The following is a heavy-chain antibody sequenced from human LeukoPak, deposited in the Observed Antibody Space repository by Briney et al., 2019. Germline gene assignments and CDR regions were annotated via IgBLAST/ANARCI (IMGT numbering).Heavy chain of an antibody. CDR3: VRNVDGY. Sequence: PGGSLRLSCAASAEFTLSTYCMNWVRQAPGKGLEWVSSISSSSNYIFYADSVKGRFTISRDNAKNSLYLQMNSLRAEDTAVYYCVRNVDGYWGQGTLVTVSS. J-gene: IGHJ4*02. CDR1: AEFTLSTYC. D-gene: IGHD5-24*01. CDR2: ISSSSNYI. V-gene: IGHV3-21*01.